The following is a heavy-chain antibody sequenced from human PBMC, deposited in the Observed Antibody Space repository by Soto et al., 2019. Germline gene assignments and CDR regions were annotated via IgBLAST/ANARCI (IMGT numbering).Heavy chain of an antibody. Sequence: ASVKVSCKASGYTFTGYYMHWVRQAPGQGLEWMGWINPNSGGTNYAQKFQGRVTMTRDTSISTAYMELSRLRSDDTAVYYCASLLLYDSSGYYYGDWYFDLWGRGTLVTVS. D-gene: IGHD3-22*01. J-gene: IGHJ2*01. CDR1: GYTFTGYY. V-gene: IGHV1-2*02. CDR2: INPNSGGT. CDR3: ASLLLYDSSGYYYGDWYFDL.